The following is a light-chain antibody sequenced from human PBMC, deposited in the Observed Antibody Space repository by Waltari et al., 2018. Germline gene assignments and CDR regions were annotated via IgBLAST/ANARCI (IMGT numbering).Light chain of an antibody. J-gene: IGKJ4*01. V-gene: IGKV1-17*01. Sequence: DIQMTQSPSSLSASAGDRVTITCRASQDINTYLNWYQQKPGKAPKRLIYAASSLVSGVPSRFSGSGSGTDFTLTITSLQPEDFATYYCLQYNSNPITFGGGTKVEIK. CDR1: QDINTY. CDR3: LQYNSNPIT. CDR2: AAS.